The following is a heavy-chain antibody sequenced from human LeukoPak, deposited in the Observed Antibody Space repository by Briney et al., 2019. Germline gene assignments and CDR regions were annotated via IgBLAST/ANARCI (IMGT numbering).Heavy chain of an antibody. J-gene: IGHJ6*02. CDR1: GYTFTGYY. V-gene: IGHV1-2*04. CDR3: ARERGIAAAGYYYYYGMDV. Sequence: ASVKVSCKASGYTFTGYYMHWVRQAPGQGLEWMGWINPNSGGTNYAQKLQGWVTMTRDTSISTAYMELSRLRSDDTAVYYCARERGIAAAGYYYYYGMDVWGQGTTVTVSS. CDR2: INPNSGGT. D-gene: IGHD6-13*01.